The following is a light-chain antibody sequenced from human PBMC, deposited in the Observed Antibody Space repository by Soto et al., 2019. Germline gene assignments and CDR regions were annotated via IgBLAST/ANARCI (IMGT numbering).Light chain of an antibody. CDR2: ASS. CDR3: LQDYTYPRT. Sequence: ATPMTQSPASLAATVGDRVIITCRASQDISNDLGWYQQTPGKAPKLLIYASSNLQSGVPSRFRGSGSGTEFTLTINSLQPEDSATYYCLQDYTYPRTFGQGTKVEI. J-gene: IGKJ1*01. CDR1: QDISND. V-gene: IGKV1-6*01.